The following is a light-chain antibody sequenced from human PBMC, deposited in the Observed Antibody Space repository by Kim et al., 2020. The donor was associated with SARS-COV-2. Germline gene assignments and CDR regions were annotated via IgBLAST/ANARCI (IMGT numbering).Light chain of an antibody. V-gene: IGLV1-40*01. Sequence: RVNISCTGSSSNIGAGYDVHWYQQLPGTAPKLLIYGNSNRPSGVPDRFSGSKSGTSASLAITGLQAEDEADYYCQSYDSSLSGYVVFGGGTQLTV. J-gene: IGLJ2*01. CDR3: QSYDSSLSGYVV. CDR2: GNS. CDR1: SSNIGAGYD.